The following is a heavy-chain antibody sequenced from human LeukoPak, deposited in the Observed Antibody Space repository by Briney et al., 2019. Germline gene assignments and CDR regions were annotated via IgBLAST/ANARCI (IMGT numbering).Heavy chain of an antibody. J-gene: IGHJ6*03. D-gene: IGHD5-18*01. CDR3: ARDTVYSYVIRPYYCYMDV. CDR1: GFTFSSYS. V-gene: IGHV3-21*01. CDR2: ISSSSYI. Sequence: GGSLRLSCAASGFTFSSYSMNWVRHAPGKGLECVSSISSSSYIYYDDSVKRRFTITRDNAKNSLYLQMNMLSVDDTAVYYCARDTVYSYVIRPYYCYMDVWGKGTTVTVSS.